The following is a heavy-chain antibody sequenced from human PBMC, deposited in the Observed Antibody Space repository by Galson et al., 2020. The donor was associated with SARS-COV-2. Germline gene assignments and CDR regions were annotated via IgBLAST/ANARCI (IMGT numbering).Heavy chain of an antibody. CDR3: ARDRRYYGSATGDY. Sequence: GESLKISCAASGFTFSRHGMNWVRQAPGKGLEWVALISYEGSKIYYADSVEGRFTISRDNSENMVYLEMNYLTTEDTAMYYCARDRRYYGSATGDYWGQGTLVTVSS. CDR2: ISYEGSKI. V-gene: IGHV3-30*04. D-gene: IGHD3-10*01. J-gene: IGHJ4*02. CDR1: GFTFSRHG.